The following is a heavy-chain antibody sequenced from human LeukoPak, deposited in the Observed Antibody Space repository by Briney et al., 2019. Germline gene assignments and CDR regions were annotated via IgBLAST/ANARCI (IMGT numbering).Heavy chain of an antibody. CDR3: ARHPGYTTRPHWFDP. V-gene: IGHV4-34*01. CDR2: INHSGST. J-gene: IGHJ5*02. Sequence: SETLSLTSAVYGGSFSGYYWSWIRQPPGKGLEWIGEINHSGSTNYNPSLKSRVTISVDTSKNQFSLKLSSVTAADTAVYYCARHPGYTTRPHWFDPWGQGTLVTVSS. D-gene: IGHD6-13*01. CDR1: GGSFSGYY.